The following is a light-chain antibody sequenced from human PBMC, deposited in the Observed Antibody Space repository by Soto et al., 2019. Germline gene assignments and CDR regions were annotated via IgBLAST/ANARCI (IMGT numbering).Light chain of an antibody. V-gene: IGKV3-20*01. CDR3: QPYGSSAWT. CDR2: GAS. CDR1: QSVSSSY. J-gene: IGKJ1*01. Sequence: EIVLTQSPGTLSLSPGERATLSCRASQSVSSSYLAWYQQKPGQAPRLLIYGASSRATGIPDRFSGSGYGTDFTLTISRLEPEDFAVYYCQPYGSSAWTVAQGPKVEIK.